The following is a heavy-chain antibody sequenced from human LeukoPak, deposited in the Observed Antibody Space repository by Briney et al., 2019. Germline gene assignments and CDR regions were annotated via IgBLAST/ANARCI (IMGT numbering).Heavy chain of an antibody. CDR2: AYFNGIT. CDR3: ARDEGSPGALDH. V-gene: IGHV4-59*11. CDR1: GVSITSHF. Sequence: SATLSLTCTVSGVSITSHFWSWIRQSPGQGLEWIGYAYFNGITNYNPSLKSRVTMSVDTSKNQFSLRLSSVTAADTAVYYCARDEGSPGALDHWGQGTLVTVSS. D-gene: IGHD3-10*01. J-gene: IGHJ4*02.